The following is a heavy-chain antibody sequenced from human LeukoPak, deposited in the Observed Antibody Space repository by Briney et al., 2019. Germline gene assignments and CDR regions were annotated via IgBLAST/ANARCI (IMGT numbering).Heavy chain of an antibody. CDR1: GFTFSSYA. D-gene: IGHD3-3*01. Sequence: GGSLRLSCAASGFTFSSYAMHWVRQAPGKGLEWVAVISYDGSNKYYADSVKGRFTIARDNSKNTLYLQMNSLRAEDTAVYYCASPDVGYLEWLVPVYYWGQGNLGTVSS. CDR3: ASPDVGYLEWLVPVYY. V-gene: IGHV3-30*04. CDR2: ISYDGSNK. J-gene: IGHJ4*02.